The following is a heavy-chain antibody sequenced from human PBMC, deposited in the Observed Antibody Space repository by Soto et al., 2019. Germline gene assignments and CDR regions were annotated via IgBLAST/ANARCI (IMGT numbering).Heavy chain of an antibody. D-gene: IGHD3-3*01. Sequence: QVQLVESGGGVVQPGRSLRLSCAASGFTFSSYAMHWVRQAPGKGLEWVAVISYDGSNKYYAGSVKGRFTISRDNSKNTLYLQMNSLRAEDTAVYYCARDFGWFDPWGQGTLVTVSS. CDR2: ISYDGSNK. V-gene: IGHV3-30-3*01. CDR1: GFTFSSYA. CDR3: ARDFGWFDP. J-gene: IGHJ5*02.